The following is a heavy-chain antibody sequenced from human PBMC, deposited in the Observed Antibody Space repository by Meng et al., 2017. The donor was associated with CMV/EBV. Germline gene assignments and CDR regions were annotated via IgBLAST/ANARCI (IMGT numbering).Heavy chain of an antibody. CDR2: ISGSGGST. Sequence: GESLKISCAASGFTFSSYSMNWVRQAPGKGLEWVSAISGSGGSTYYADSVKGRFTISRDNSKNTLYLQMNSLRAEDTAVYYCAKDIVLMVYAIGLDYWGQGTLVTVSS. CDR1: GFTFSSYS. V-gene: IGHV3-23*01. D-gene: IGHD2-8*01. CDR3: AKDIVLMVYAIGLDY. J-gene: IGHJ4*02.